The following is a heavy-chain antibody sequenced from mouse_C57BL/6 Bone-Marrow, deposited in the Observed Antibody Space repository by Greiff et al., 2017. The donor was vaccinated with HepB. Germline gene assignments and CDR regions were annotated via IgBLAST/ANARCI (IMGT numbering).Heavy chain of an antibody. Sequence: EVQLQQSGAELVRPGASVKLSCTASGFNIKDDYMHWVKQRPEQGLEWIGWIDPENGDTEYAPKFQGKATITADTSSNTAYLQLSSLTSEDTAVYYCTTAVVARDWYFDVWGTGTTVTVSS. V-gene: IGHV14-4*01. D-gene: IGHD1-1*01. CDR3: TTAVVARDWYFDV. J-gene: IGHJ1*03. CDR2: IDPENGDT. CDR1: GFNIKDDY.